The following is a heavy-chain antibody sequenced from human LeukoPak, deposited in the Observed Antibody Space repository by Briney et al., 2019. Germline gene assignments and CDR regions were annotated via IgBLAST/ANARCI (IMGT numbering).Heavy chain of an antibody. J-gene: IGHJ3*02. D-gene: IGHD3-10*01. V-gene: IGHV3-23*01. CDR1: GFTFSSYA. CDR3: AKPQLLWFGAPDAFDI. CDR2: ISGSGGST. Sequence: PGGSLRLSCAASGFTFSSYAMSWVRQAPGKGLEWVSVISGSGGSTYYADSVKGRFTISRDNSKNTLYLQMNSLRAEDTAVYYCAKPQLLWFGAPDAFDIWGQGTMVTVSS.